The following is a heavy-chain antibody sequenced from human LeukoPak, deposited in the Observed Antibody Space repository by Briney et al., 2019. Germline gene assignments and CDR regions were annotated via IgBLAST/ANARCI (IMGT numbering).Heavy chain of an antibody. CDR1: GFSISRGFY. Sequence: SETLSLTCTVSGFSISRGFYWGWIRQPPGKGLEWIGNIHYSGKTYFNPSLKSRLTMSVDTSKNQFSLKLSSVTAADTAVYYCARVGTHNWFDPWGQGTLVTVSS. V-gene: IGHV4-38-2*02. J-gene: IGHJ5*02. CDR3: ARVGTHNWFDP. CDR2: IHYSGKT. D-gene: IGHD1-1*01.